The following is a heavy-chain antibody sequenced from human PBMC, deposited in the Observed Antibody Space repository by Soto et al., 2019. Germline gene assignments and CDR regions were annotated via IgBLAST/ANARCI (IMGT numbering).Heavy chain of an antibody. D-gene: IGHD3-9*01. J-gene: IGHJ4*02. CDR2: INPSGGST. Sequence: ASVKVSCKASGYTFTSYYMHWVRQAPGQGLEWMGIINPSGGSTSYAQKFQGRVTMTRDTSTSTVYLELSSLRSEDTAVYYCARDIKDWYYFDYWGQGTLVTVSS. CDR3: ARDIKDWYYFDY. V-gene: IGHV1-46*01. CDR1: GYTFTSYY.